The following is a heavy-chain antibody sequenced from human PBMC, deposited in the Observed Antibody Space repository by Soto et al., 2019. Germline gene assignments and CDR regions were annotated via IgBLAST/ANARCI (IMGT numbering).Heavy chain of an antibody. J-gene: IGHJ6*02. CDR2: IIPMFETV. V-gene: IGHV1-69*13. CDR3: ARGLRTGNYGMDV. CDR1: GGTFDNYA. D-gene: IGHD2-15*01. Sequence: GASVKVSCKASGGTFDNYAVSWVRQAPGQGLEWMGGIIPMFETVNYAQRFQGRLTIAADESTSTAYMELTSLTSADTATYFCARGLRTGNYGMDVWGQGTTVTVSS.